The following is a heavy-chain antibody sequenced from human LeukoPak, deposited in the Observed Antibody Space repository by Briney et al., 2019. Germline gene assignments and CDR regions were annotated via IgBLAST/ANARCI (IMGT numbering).Heavy chain of an antibody. CDR2: IKQDGSEK. Sequence: PRGSLRLSCAASGFTFSSYWMSWVRLAPGKGLEWVANIKQDGSEKYYVDSVKGRFTISRDNAKNSLYLQMNSLRAEDTAVYYCARGGVGATWGTDYWGQGTLVTVSS. J-gene: IGHJ4*02. D-gene: IGHD1-26*01. CDR3: ARGGVGATWGTDY. V-gene: IGHV3-7*01. CDR1: GFTFSSYW.